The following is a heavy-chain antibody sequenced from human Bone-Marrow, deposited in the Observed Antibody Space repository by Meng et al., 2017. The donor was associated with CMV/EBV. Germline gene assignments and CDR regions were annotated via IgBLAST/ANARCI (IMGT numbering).Heavy chain of an antibody. J-gene: IGHJ5*02. Sequence: WMTWVRQAPAQGLEWVGRINSKTDGGTTDYSAPVTGRFTISRDDSKNTLYLQINSLKTEDSAIYYCTTYDLGYCSSTSCYGGNWFDPWGQGTLVTVSS. D-gene: IGHD2-2*01. CDR3: TTYDLGYCSSTSCYGGNWFDP. CDR2: INSKTDGGTT. CDR1: W. V-gene: IGHV3-15*07.